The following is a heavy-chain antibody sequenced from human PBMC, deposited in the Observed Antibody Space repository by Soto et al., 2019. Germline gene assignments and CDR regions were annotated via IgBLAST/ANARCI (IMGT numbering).Heavy chain of an antibody. D-gene: IGHD3-3*01. Sequence: PGEFLKISCKGSGYSFISYWIGWVRKMPGKGLEWMGIIYPGDSDTRYSPSFQGQVTISADKSISTAYLQWSSLKASDTAMYYCARSKARFLRRPYYYYGMDVWGQGTTVTVSS. V-gene: IGHV5-51*01. CDR2: IYPGDSDT. J-gene: IGHJ6*02. CDR1: GYSFISYW. CDR3: ARSKARFLRRPYYYYGMDV.